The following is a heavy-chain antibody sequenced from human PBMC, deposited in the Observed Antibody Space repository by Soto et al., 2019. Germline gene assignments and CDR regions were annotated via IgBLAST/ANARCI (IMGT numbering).Heavy chain of an antibody. CDR3: ARGDSSSWIFDY. Sequence: QVRLVQSGAEVKKPGSSVKVSCKASGGTFSSYAISWVRQAPGQGLEWMGGIIPIFGTANYAQNFQGRVTITADEFLYTAYVDLSSLRSEDTAVYYCARGDSSSWIFDYWGQGTLVIVSS. J-gene: IGHJ4*02. D-gene: IGHD6-13*01. CDR1: GGTFSSYA. V-gene: IGHV1-69*01. CDR2: IIPIFGTA.